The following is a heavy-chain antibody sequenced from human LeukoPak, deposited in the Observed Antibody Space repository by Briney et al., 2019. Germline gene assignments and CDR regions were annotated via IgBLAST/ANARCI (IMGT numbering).Heavy chain of an antibody. CDR3: ARVFDSSGYYYYYYYMDV. D-gene: IGHD3-22*01. J-gene: IGHJ6*03. V-gene: IGHV1-69*05. Sequence: SVKVSCKASGGTFSSYAISWVRQAPGQGLEWMGGIIPIFGTANYAQKFQGRVTITTDESTSTAYMELSSLRSDDTAVYYCARVFDSSGYYYYYYYMDVWGKGTTVTVSS. CDR2: IIPIFGTA. CDR1: GGTFSSYA.